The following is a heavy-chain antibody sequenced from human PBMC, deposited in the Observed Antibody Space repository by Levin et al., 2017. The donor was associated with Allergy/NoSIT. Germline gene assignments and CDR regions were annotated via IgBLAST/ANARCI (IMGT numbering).Heavy chain of an antibody. CDR1: GYMFTDHW. D-gene: IGHD1-26*01. V-gene: IGHV5-51*01. J-gene: IGHJ4*02. Sequence: GGSLRLSCKGFGYMFTDHWIGWVRQMPGRGLEWMGLIFPRDSTTRYSPSFQGQVTISVDNSISTAYLQWSSLKASDTAMYYCARPNVGAADYWGQGTLVSVSS. CDR3: ARPNVGAADY. CDR2: IFPRDSTT.